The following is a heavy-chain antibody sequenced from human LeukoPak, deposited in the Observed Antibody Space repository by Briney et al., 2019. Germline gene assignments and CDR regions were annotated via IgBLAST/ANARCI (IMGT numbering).Heavy chain of an antibody. V-gene: IGHV3-30*03. CDR3: AVVNYYDSSGPPDY. CDR2: ISYDGSNK. J-gene: IGHJ4*02. CDR1: GFTFSSYG. D-gene: IGHD3-22*01. Sequence: GGSLRLSCAASGFTFSSYGMHWVRQAPGKGLEGVAVISYDGSNKYYADSVKGRFTISRDNSKNTLYLQMNSLRAEDTAVCYCAVVNYYDSSGPPDYWGQGTLVTVSS.